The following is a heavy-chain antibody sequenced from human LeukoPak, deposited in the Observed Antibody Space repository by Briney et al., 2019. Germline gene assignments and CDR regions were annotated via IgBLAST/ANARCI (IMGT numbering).Heavy chain of an antibody. V-gene: IGHV1-69*05. J-gene: IGHJ3*02. CDR3: ARPRIAAAGHDAFDI. CDR2: IIPIFGTA. D-gene: IGHD6-13*01. CDR1: GGTFSSYA. Sequence: GASVKVSCKASGGTFSSYAISWVRQAPGQGLEWMGGIIPIFGTANYAQKFQGRVTITTDESTSTAYMELSSLRSEDTAVYYCARPRIAAAGHDAFDIWGQGTMVTVSS.